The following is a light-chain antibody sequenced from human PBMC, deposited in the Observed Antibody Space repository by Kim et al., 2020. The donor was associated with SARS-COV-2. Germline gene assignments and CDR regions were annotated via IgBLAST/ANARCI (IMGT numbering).Light chain of an antibody. V-gene: IGKV1-12*01. CDR2: TAS. CDR1: QDISNW. Sequence: EIQMTQSPPSVSASVGDRVTITCRASQDISNWLAWYQQKPGKAPKVLIYTASTLESGVPSRFSGGGSGTDFTLTINSLQPEDFATYYCQHINSFPITFGQGTRLEIK. CDR3: QHINSFPIT. J-gene: IGKJ5*01.